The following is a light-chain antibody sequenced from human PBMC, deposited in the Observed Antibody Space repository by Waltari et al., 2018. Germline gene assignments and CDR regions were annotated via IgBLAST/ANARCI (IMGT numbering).Light chain of an antibody. J-gene: IGLJ2*01. CDR1: SSPIGSNY. V-gene: IGLV1-47*01. CDR2: RNK. Sequence: QSVLTQPHSASGTPAPSVTLSCSGRSSPIGSNYVSCYPQLPGTAPQLLIYRNKQRPSGVTDRFSGSKSGTSASLAISGLRSEDEADYYCAAWDDSLSGPYVVFGGGTKLTVL. CDR3: AAWDDSLSGPYVV.